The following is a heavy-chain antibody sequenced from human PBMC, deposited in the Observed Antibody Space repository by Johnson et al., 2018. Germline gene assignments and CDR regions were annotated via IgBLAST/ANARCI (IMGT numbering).Heavy chain of an antibody. CDR1: GFSFSSYW. Sequence: VQLVESGGGLVKPGGSLRLSCAGSGFSFSSYWMSWVRQAPGKGLERVANIKPDGSDNYYVDSVKGRFTISRDSAKNSLYLQMKSLRAEDTAVYYCARVTHCSSTGCYGSYYYGMDVWGQGTTVTVSS. D-gene: IGHD2-2*01. CDR2: IKPDGSDN. J-gene: IGHJ6*02. V-gene: IGHV3-7*01. CDR3: ARVTHCSSTGCYGSYYYGMDV.